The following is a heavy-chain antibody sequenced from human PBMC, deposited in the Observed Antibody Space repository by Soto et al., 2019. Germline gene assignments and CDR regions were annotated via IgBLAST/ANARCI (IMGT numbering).Heavy chain of an antibody. CDR3: TRDGRGLGRLSLFEY. CDR2: IYSGETT. J-gene: IGHJ4*02. CDR1: GFNVNSDY. Sequence: VGSLSLSCAASGFNVNSDYMNWVRQTPGKGLEWVASIYSGETTYYADSVRGRFTISSDKSKNTLYFQLSSLRIEDTAVYYCTRDGRGLGRLSLFEYWGQGVLVTVSS. V-gene: IGHV3-53*01. D-gene: IGHD2-21*02.